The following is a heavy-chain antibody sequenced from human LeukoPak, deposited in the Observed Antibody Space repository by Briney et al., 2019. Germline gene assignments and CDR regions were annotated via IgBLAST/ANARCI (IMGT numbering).Heavy chain of an antibody. CDR3: ARAPLHYFDY. J-gene: IGHJ4*02. CDR2: ISTDGDTM. V-gene: IGHV3-48*01. CDR1: GFTFSTYT. Sequence: LPGGSLRLSCAASGFTFSTYTMNWVRQAPGKGLEWISYISTDGDTMYYSDSVKGRFTISRDNAKNSLYLQMNSLRAEDTAVYYCARAPLHYFDYWGQGTLVTVSS.